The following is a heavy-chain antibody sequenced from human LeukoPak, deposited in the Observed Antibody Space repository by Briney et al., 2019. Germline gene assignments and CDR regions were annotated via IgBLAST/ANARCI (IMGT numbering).Heavy chain of an antibody. V-gene: IGHV4-30-2*01. D-gene: IGHD3-10*01. CDR3: ASTPRGIDAFDI. CDR1: GGSISSGGYS. Sequence: SQTLSLTCAVSGGSISSGGYSWSWIRQPPGKGLEWIGYIYHSGSTYYNPSLKSRVTISVDRSKNQFSLKLSSVTAADTAVYYYASTPRGIDAFDIWGQGTMVTVSS. CDR2: IYHSGST. J-gene: IGHJ3*02.